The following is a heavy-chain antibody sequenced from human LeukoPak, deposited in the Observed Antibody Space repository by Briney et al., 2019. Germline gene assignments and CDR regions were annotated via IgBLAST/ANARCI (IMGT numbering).Heavy chain of an antibody. V-gene: IGHV4-31*03. CDR2: IYYSGST. CDR3: ATHSTHDYGTFDY. D-gene: IGHD4-17*01. Sequence: SETLSLTCTVSGGSISSGGYYWSWIRQHPGKGLEWIGYIYYSGSTYYNPSLKSRVTISVDTSKNQFSLKLSSVTAADTAVYYCATHSTHDYGTFDYWGQGTLVTVSS. CDR1: GGSISSGGYY. J-gene: IGHJ4*02.